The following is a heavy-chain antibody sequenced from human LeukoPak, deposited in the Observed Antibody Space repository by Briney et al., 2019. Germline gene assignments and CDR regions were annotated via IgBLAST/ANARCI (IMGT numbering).Heavy chain of an antibody. CDR3: ARDRGYSGYLNAFDI. J-gene: IGHJ3*02. D-gene: IGHD5-12*01. CDR2: IYTSGST. Sequence: SETLSLTCAVSGGSISSYYWSWIRQPPGKGLEWIGGIYTSGSTNYNPSLKSRVTMSVDTSKNQFSLKLSSVTAADTAVYYCARDRGYSGYLNAFDIWGQGTMVTVSS. CDR1: GGSISSYY. V-gene: IGHV4-4*07.